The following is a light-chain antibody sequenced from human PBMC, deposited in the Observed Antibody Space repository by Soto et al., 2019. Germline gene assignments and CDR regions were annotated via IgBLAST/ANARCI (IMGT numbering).Light chain of an antibody. V-gene: IGKV3-15*01. J-gene: IGKJ3*01. Sequence: EIVMTQSPATLSVSPGERATLSRRASQSVSSNLAWYQQKPGQAPRLLIYGASTRATGIPARFSGSGSGTELTLTISSLQSEDFAVYYCQQYNNWPFTFGPGTKVDIK. CDR3: QQYNNWPFT. CDR2: GAS. CDR1: QSVSSN.